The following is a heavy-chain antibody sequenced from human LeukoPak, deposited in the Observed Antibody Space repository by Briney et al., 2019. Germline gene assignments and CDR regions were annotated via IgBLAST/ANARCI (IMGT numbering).Heavy chain of an antibody. D-gene: IGHD6-13*01. CDR1: GGSISTYY. CDR2: IYYSGST. CDR3: ARVGSNWYASDY. V-gene: IGHV4-59*01. J-gene: IGHJ4*02. Sequence: SETLSLTCTVSGGSISTYYWSWLRQPPGKGLEWIGYIYYSGSTNYNPSLKSRVTISVDTSKNQFSLKVTSVTAAETAVYYCARVGSNWYASDYWGQGTLVTVSS.